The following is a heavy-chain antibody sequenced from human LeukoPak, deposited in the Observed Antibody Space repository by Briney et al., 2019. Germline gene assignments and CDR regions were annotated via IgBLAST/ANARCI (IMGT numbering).Heavy chain of an antibody. J-gene: IGHJ4*02. V-gene: IGHV4-31*03. CDR1: GGSISSGGYY. CDR2: IYYSGTA. CDR3: ARFSNDHGVKFDY. D-gene: IGHD4-17*01. Sequence: PSETLSLTCTVSGGSISSGGYYWSWVRQHPEKGLEWIGYIYYSGTAYYNPSLKRRVTMSVDTSKNQFSLKLDSVTAADTAVYYCARFSNDHGVKFDYWGQGTLVTVSS.